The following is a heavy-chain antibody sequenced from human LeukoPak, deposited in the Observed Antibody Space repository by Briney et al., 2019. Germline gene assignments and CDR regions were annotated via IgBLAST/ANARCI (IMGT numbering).Heavy chain of an antibody. CDR1: GGSISSSSYY. D-gene: IGHD3-10*01. Sequence: SETLSLTCTVSGGSISSSSYYWGWIRQPPGKGLEWIVSIYYSGSTYYNPSLKSRVTISVDTSKNQFSLKLSSVTAADTAVYYCASRIVWFGDPTQGGAFDIWGQGTMVTVSS. CDR3: ASRIVWFGDPTQGGAFDI. CDR2: IYYSGST. V-gene: IGHV4-39*01. J-gene: IGHJ3*02.